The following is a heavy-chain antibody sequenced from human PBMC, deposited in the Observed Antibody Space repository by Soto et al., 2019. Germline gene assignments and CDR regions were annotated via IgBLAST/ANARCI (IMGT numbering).Heavy chain of an antibody. D-gene: IGHD2-21*01. CDR1: GFTFSSYA. CDR3: AKDEAACGGDCYSGMDV. V-gene: IGHV3-23*01. J-gene: IGHJ6*02. Sequence: EVQLLESGGGLVHPGGSLRLSCAASGFTFSSYAIHWVRQAPEKGLEWVSTISGSGGSTYYADSVKGRFTISRDNSKNTLFLQMNSLRVEDTAAYFCAKDEAACGGDCYSGMDVWGQGTTVTVYS. CDR2: ISGSGGST.